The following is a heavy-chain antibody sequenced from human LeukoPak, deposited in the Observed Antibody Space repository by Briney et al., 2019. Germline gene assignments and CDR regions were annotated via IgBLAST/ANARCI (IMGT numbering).Heavy chain of an antibody. CDR2: IYYSGST. V-gene: IGHV4-39*01. Sequence: SKTLSLTCTVSGGSISSSSYYWGWIRQPPGKGLEWIGTIYYSGSTYYNASLKSRLTISVDTSKNQFSLKLSSVTAADTAVYYCARLSGGTQWLAPFDYWGQGTLVTVSS. CDR3: ARLSGGTQWLAPFDY. D-gene: IGHD6-19*01. J-gene: IGHJ4*02. CDR1: GGSISSSSYY.